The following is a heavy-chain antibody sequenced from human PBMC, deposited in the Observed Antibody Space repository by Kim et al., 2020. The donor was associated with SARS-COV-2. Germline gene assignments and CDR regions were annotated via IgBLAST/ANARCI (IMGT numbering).Heavy chain of an antibody. CDR3: ARDRPFSYYDILTGYWNYYYGMDV. D-gene: IGHD3-9*01. CDR2: ISSSGSTI. Sequence: GGSLRLSCAASGFTFSSYEMNWVRQAPGKGLEWVSYISSSGSTIYYADSVKGRFTISRDNAKNSLYLQMNSLRAEDTAVYYCARDRPFSYYDILTGYWNYYYGMDVWGQGTTVTVSS. J-gene: IGHJ6*02. V-gene: IGHV3-48*03. CDR1: GFTFSSYE.